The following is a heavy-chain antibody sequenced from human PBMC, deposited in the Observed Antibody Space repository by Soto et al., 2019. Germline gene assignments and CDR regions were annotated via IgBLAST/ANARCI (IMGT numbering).Heavy chain of an antibody. CDR2: INSDGNT. CDR1: GGSLFGDY. Sequence: SETLSLTCTVSGGSLFGDYCTWIRQPAGGGLEWIGRINSDGNTNYSPSLKSRVTMSVDPSRKHFSLNLISVTAQDTASYFCARARRLENWFDPLGTGIQVTVSS. D-gene: IGHD5-12*01. CDR3: ARARRLENWFDP. J-gene: IGHJ5*02. V-gene: IGHV4-4*07.